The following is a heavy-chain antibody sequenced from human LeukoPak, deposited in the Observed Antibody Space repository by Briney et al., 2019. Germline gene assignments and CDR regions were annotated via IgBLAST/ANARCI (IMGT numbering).Heavy chain of an antibody. J-gene: IGHJ4*02. V-gene: IGHV3-23*01. CDR2: ISDSGDYT. D-gene: IGHD2-8*01. CDR3: AKDTSIGKYCTNGVCSPFDY. CDR1: GFTFSSYA. Sequence: PGGSLTLSCAGSGFTFSSYAMSWVRQVPGQGLEWVSVISDSGDYTSYADSVRGRFTISRDNSRNTLYLQMISLRPEDTAVYYCAKDTSIGKYCTNGVCSPFDYWGQGTLVTVSS.